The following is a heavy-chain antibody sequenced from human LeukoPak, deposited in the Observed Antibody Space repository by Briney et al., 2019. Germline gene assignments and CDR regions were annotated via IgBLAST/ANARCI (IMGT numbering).Heavy chain of an antibody. CDR1: TFTFSSYG. CDR3: AKATVYYYDSSGYPGYYFDY. J-gene: IGHJ4*02. D-gene: IGHD3-22*01. CDR2: ISASGGST. V-gene: IGHV3-23*01. Sequence: GGSLRLSCGASTFTFSSYGMSWVRQAPGKGLEWVSAISASGGSTYYADSVKGRFTISRDNSKNTLYLQMNSLRAEDTAVYYCAKATVYYYDSSGYPGYYFDYWGQGTLVTVSS.